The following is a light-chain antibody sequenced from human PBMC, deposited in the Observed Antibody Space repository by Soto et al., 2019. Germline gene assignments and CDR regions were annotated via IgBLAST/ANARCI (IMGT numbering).Light chain of an antibody. CDR2: WAS. CDR1: QSVLYSSSNKNY. Sequence: DIVMTQSPDSLAVSLGERATINCQSSQSVLYSSSNKNYLAWYQQRPGQPPKLLIYWASTRESGVPDRFSSSGCETDFPLTITSVKADDGADEYFQHYESTPPPFVQGTKFEIK. J-gene: IGKJ2*01. V-gene: IGKV4-1*01. CDR3: QHYESTPPP.